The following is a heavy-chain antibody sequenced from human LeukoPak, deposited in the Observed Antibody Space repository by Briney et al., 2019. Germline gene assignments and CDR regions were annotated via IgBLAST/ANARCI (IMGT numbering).Heavy chain of an antibody. CDR2: INPSGGST. CDR3: ARPITKRSGYSYGSDPYYFDY. J-gene: IGHJ4*02. D-gene: IGHD5-18*01. CDR1: GYTFTGYY. V-gene: IGHV1-46*01. Sequence: GASVKVSCKASGYTFTGYYMHWVRQAPGQGLEWMGIINPSGGSTSYAQKFQGRVTMTRDTSTSTVYMELSSLRSEDTAVYYCARPITKRSGYSYGSDPYYFDYWGQGTLVTVSS.